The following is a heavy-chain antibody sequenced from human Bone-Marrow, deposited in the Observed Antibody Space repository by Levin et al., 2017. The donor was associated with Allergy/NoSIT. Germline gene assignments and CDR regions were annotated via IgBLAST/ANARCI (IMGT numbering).Heavy chain of an antibody. CDR2: IKQDGSEK. J-gene: IGHJ5*02. D-gene: IGHD2-15*01. CDR1: GFTFSSYW. V-gene: IGHV3-7*03. Sequence: PGGSLRLSCAASGFTFSSYWMSWVRQAPGKGLEWVANIKQDGSEKYYVDSVKGRFTISRDNAKNSLYLQMNSLRAEDTAVYYCARLSDIVVVVAATREWWFDPWGQGTLVTVSS. CDR3: ARLSDIVVVVAATREWWFDP.